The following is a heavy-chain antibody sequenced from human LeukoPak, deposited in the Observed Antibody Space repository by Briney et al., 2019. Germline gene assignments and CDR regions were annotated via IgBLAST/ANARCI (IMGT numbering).Heavy chain of an antibody. CDR3: ARAGGWAREDYKADAFDI. V-gene: IGHV1-18*01. CDR2: ISAYNGNT. Sequence: GASVKVSCKASGYTFTNFGISWVRQAPGQGLEWMVWISAYNGNTNYAQKVQDRVTMTTDTSTSTAYMELRSLRSDDTAVYYCARAGGWAREDYKADAFDIWGQGTMVTVSS. D-gene: IGHD6-19*01. CDR1: GYTFTNFG. J-gene: IGHJ3*02.